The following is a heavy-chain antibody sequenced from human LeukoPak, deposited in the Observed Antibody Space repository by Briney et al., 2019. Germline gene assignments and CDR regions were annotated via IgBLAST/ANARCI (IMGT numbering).Heavy chain of an antibody. CDR1: GFTFSNYG. CDR3: VKDRLFFDGSGPEWFDY. V-gene: IGHV3-30*18. J-gene: IGHJ4*02. Sequence: PGGSLRLSCAASGFTFSNYGMHWVRQAPGKGLEWAALISYDGGNKYYADSVKGRFTISRDNSKNTLYLQMNSLRTDDTAVYYCVKDRLFFDGSGPEWFDYWGQGTLVTVSS. CDR2: ISYDGGNK. D-gene: IGHD3-22*01.